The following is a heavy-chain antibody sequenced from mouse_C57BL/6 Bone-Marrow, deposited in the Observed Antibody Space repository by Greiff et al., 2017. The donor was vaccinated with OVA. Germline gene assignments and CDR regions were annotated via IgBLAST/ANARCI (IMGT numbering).Heavy chain of an antibody. CDR2: IYPRSGNT. Sequence: QVQLQQSGAELARPGASVKLSCKASGYTFTSYGISWVKQRTGQGLEWIGEIYPRSGNTYYNEKFKGKATLTADKSSSTAYMELRSLTSEDSAVYFCAREPGGSNYVGFAYWGQGTLVTVSA. D-gene: IGHD2-5*01. V-gene: IGHV1-81*01. J-gene: IGHJ3*01. CDR3: AREPGGSNYVGFAY. CDR1: GYTFTSYG.